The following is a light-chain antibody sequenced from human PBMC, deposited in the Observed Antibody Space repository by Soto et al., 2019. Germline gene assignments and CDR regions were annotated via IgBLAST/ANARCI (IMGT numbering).Light chain of an antibody. V-gene: IGKV1-39*01. CDR2: AAS. CDR1: QSISSY. CDR3: QHYNSYSEA. Sequence: DIQMTQSPSSLSASVGDRVTITCRASQSISSYLNWYQQKPGKAPKLLIYAASSLQSGVPSRFSGGGFGTDFTLTISSLQPDDFATYYCQHYNSYSEAFGQGTKVDIK. J-gene: IGKJ1*01.